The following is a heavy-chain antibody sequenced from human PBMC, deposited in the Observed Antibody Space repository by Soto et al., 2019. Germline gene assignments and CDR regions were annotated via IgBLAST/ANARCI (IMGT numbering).Heavy chain of an antibody. V-gene: IGHV1-3*05. CDR1: GYTFTSYA. CDR2: INAGNGNT. J-gene: IGHJ4*02. CDR3: ARGITLPTPLDY. D-gene: IGHD1-20*01. Sequence: QVQLVQSGAEEKKPGASVKVSCKASGYTFTSYAMHWVRQAPGQRLEWMGWINAGNGNTKYSQKFQGRVTITRDTAGSTAYRELSSLRSEDTAVYYCARGITLPTPLDYWGQGTLVTVSS.